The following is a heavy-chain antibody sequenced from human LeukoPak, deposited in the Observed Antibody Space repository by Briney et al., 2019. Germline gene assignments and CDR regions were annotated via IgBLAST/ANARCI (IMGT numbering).Heavy chain of an antibody. Sequence: ASVKVSCKASGYTFTIYGISRVRQAPGQGLEWVGWISAYNGNTNYSQKLQGRVTMTTDTSTSKAYMELRSLRSDDTAVYYCARDLYTMVRGVTSPIPFDYWGQGTLVTVSS. D-gene: IGHD3-10*01. J-gene: IGHJ4*02. CDR2: ISAYNGNT. CDR1: GYTFTIYG. V-gene: IGHV1-18*01. CDR3: ARDLYTMVRGVTSPIPFDY.